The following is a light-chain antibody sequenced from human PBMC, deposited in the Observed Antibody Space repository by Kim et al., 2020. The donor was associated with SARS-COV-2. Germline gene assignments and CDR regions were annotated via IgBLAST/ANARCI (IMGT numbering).Light chain of an antibody. J-gene: IGKJ4*01. CDR2: DSS. CDR1: QDIRGY. Sequence: EIVLTQSPATLSLSPGERATLSCRASQDIRGYLAWYQQKPGQAPRLLICDSSNRPPAIPARFSGSGSATDYTLTISSLMPEDFAVYYCHKRVDWPPLPFGGGTKVDIK. V-gene: IGKV3-11*01. CDR3: HKRVDWPPLP.